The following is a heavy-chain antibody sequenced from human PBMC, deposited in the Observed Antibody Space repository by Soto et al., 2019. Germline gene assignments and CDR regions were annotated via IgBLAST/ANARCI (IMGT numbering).Heavy chain of an antibody. CDR2: IYHSGST. J-gene: IGHJ3*02. V-gene: IGHV4-4*02. CDR1: GGSNSSSNW. CDR3: ASMASGSYYSSREAFAI. D-gene: IGHD1-26*01. Sequence: QVQLQESGPGLGKPSGTLSLTCAVSGGSNSSSNWWSWVSQPPGKGLAWIGEIYHSGSTNYNPSLKTRVTISVDKSKNQVALKLSSGTTADTAVYYSASMASGSYYSSREAFAIWGQGTMVTVSS.